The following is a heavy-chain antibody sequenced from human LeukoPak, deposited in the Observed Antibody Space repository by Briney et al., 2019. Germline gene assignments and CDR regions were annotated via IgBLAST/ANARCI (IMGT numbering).Heavy chain of an antibody. J-gene: IGHJ6*03. CDR3: AKDRSSGWSPPGGGYYMDV. CDR2: ISYDGSNK. D-gene: IGHD6-19*01. CDR1: GFTFSSYG. V-gene: IGHV3-30*18. Sequence: GGSLRLSCAASGFTFSSYGMHWVRQAPGKGLEWVAVISYDGSNKYYADSAKGRFTISRDNSKNTLYLQMNSLRAEDTAVYYCAKDRSSGWSPPGGGYYMDVWGKGTTVTVSS.